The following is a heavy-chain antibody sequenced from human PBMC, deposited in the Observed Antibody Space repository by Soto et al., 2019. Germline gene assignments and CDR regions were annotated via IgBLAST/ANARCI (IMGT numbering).Heavy chain of an antibody. CDR3: ATSSDRRSMFDX. CDR1: GFAFSSYW. CDR2: IKKDGSEE. J-gene: IGHJ4*02. D-gene: IGHD6-6*01. Sequence: GSLRLSCAASGFAFSSYWMSWVRQAPGQGLEWVSKIKKDGSEEYYVYSVKVRFTISRDSAKNSLYLQMNSLRAEDTAVYYCATSSDRRSMFDXWGQGTLVT. V-gene: IGHV3-7*01.